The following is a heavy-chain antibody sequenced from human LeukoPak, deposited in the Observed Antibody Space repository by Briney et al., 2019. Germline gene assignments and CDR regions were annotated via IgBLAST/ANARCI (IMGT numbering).Heavy chain of an antibody. CDR1: GGTFSSYA. V-gene: IGHV1-8*02. J-gene: IGHJ4*02. CDR3: ARLYCGSTSCYADY. CDR2: MNPNSGNT. Sequence: ASVKVSCKASGGTFSSYAINWVRQATGQGLEWMGWMNPNSGNTGYAQKFQGRVTMTRNTSISTAYMELSSLRSEDTAVYYCARLYCGSTSCYADYWGQGTLVTVSS. D-gene: IGHD2-2*01.